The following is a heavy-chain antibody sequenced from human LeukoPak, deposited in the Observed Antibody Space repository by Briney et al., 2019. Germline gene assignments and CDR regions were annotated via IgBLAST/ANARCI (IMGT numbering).Heavy chain of an antibody. CDR1: GFTFSDYT. CDR3: ARVKMGATVSDYYYYYMDV. Sequence: PGGSLRLSCAASGFTFSDYTIHWVRQAPGKRLQSVSAIISNGAYTHYADSVKGRFTISRDNSRNAVFLQMGGLRIEDMAVYYCARVKMGATVSDYYYYYMDVWGKGTTVTVSS. J-gene: IGHJ6*03. V-gene: IGHV3-64*02. CDR2: IISNGAYT. D-gene: IGHD1-26*01.